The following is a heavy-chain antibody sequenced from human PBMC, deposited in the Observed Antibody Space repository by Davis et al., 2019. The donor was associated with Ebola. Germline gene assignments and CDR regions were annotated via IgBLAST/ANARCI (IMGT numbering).Heavy chain of an antibody. CDR1: GGSIGSYY. CDR3: ARRDGSSGWYNYYGMDV. CDR2: IYYSGST. Sequence: MPSETLSLTCTVSGGSIGSYYWSWIRQPQGKGLEWIGYIYYSGSTNYNPSLKSRVTISVDTSKNQFSLKLSSVTAADTAVYYCARRDGSSGWYNYYGMDVWGQGTTVTVSS. V-gene: IGHV4-59*01. D-gene: IGHD6-19*01. J-gene: IGHJ6*02.